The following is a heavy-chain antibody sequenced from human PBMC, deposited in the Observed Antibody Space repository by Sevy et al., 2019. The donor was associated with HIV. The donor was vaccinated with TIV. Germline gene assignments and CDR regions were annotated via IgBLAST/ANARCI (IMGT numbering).Heavy chain of an antibody. Sequence: ASVKVSCKASGYTFTSYGISWVRQAPGQGLEWMAWISAYNGNTNYAQKLQGRVTMTTDTSTSTAYMELRSLRSDDTAVYYCARPHVGRSGSSWDRIDAFDIWGQGTMVTVSS. CDR2: ISAYNGNT. CDR3: ARPHVGRSGSSWDRIDAFDI. J-gene: IGHJ3*02. V-gene: IGHV1-18*01. CDR1: GYTFTSYG. D-gene: IGHD6-13*01.